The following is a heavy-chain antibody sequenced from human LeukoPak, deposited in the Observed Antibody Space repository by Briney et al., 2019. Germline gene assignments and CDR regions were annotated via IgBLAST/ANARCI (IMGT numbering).Heavy chain of an antibody. CDR3: ARDRYGDGFAHLDY. V-gene: IGHV1-2*02. J-gene: IGHJ4*02. D-gene: IGHD5-24*01. CDR2: ITPSGGT. CDR1: GYTFTSYA. Sequence: ASVKVSFKASGYTFTSYAIHWVRQAPGQGLEWMGWITPSGGTNYPQKFQGRVAITWATSITTAYMDLSRLTSDDTAVYYCARDRYGDGFAHLDYWGQGALVTVSS.